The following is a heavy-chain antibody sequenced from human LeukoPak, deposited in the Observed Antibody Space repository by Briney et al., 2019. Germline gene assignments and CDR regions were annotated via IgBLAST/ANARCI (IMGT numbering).Heavy chain of an antibody. CDR1: GFTFSSYA. V-gene: IGHV3-30*04. D-gene: IGHD3-10*01. Sequence: GGSLRLSCAASGFTFSSYAMHWVRQAPGKGLEWVAVISYDGSNKYYADSVKGRFTISRDNSKNTLYLQMNSLRAEDTAVYYCARGAMVRGVITYYYYYMDVWGKGTTVTVSS. J-gene: IGHJ6*03. CDR3: ARGAMVRGVITYYYYYMDV. CDR2: ISYDGSNK.